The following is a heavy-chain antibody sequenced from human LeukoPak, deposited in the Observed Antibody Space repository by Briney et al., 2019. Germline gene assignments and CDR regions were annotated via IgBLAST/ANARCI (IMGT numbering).Heavy chain of an antibody. J-gene: IGHJ4*02. V-gene: IGHV4-39*01. CDR1: GGSISSSSYY. Sequence: SETLSLTCTVSGGSISSSSYYWGWIRQPPGKGLEWIGSIYYSGSTYYNPSLKSRVTISVDTSKNQFSLKLSSVTAADTAVYYCANSAVLVYYLDYWGQGTLVTVSS. D-gene: IGHD2-8*01. CDR2: IYYSGST. CDR3: ANSAVLVYYLDY.